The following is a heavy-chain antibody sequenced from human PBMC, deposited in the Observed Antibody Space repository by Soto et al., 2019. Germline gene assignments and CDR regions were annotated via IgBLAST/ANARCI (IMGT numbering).Heavy chain of an antibody. CDR3: AGPQNPPYGFDP. Sequence: GGPLRLSCAAPGITFSSYGMNWVRQAPGKGLEWVSYLSSSGSTIYYADSVKGLATISGDNAKNSLYRQMNSLRAEYTAVDYCAGPQNPPYGFDPWGQGTLVTVSS. CDR2: LSSSGSTI. D-gene: IGHD4-17*01. J-gene: IGHJ5*02. V-gene: IGHV3-48*03. CDR1: GITFSSYG.